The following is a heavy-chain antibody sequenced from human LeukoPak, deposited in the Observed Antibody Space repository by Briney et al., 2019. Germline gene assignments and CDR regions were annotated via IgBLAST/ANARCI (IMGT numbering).Heavy chain of an antibody. V-gene: IGHV3-74*01. Sequence: GGSLRLSCAASGFTFSPYWMHWVRQAPGKGLVWVSHINGDGSTTSYADSVKGRFTISRGNAQNTLFLQMNSLRAEDTAVYYCARGTALQDQWGQGTLVTVSS. CDR3: ARGTALQDQ. CDR1: GFTFSPYW. CDR2: INGDGSTT. D-gene: IGHD2/OR15-2a*01. J-gene: IGHJ4*02.